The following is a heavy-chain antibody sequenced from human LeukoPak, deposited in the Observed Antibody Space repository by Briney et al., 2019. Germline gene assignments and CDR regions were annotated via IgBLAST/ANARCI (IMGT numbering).Heavy chain of an antibody. CDR3: ARGYYYDFWSGYLNWFDP. J-gene: IGHJ5*02. Sequence: ASVKVSCKASGYTFTSYDINWVRQATGQGLEWMGWMNPNSGNTGYARKFQGRVTITRNTSISTAYMELSSLRSEDTAVYYCARGYYYDFWSGYLNWFDPWGQGTLVTVSS. V-gene: IGHV1-8*03. CDR1: GYTFTSYD. D-gene: IGHD3-3*01. CDR2: MNPNSGNT.